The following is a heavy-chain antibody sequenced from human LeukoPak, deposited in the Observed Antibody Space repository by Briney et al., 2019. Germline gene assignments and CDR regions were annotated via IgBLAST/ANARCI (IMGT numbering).Heavy chain of an antibody. CDR2: MNPNSGNT. CDR3: ARGVVPAAPAIGFDP. Sequence: ASVKVSCKASGYTFTSYDINWVRQATGQGLEWMGWMNPNSGNTGYAQKFQGRVTMTRNTSISTAYMELSSLRSEDTAVHYCARGVVPAAPAIGFDPWGQGTLVTVSS. CDR1: GYTFTSYD. J-gene: IGHJ5*02. D-gene: IGHD2-2*01. V-gene: IGHV1-8*01.